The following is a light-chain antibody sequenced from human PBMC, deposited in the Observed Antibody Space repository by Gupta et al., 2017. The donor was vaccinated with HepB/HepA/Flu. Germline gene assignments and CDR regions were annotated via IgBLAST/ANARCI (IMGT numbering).Light chain of an antibody. CDR3: QQDKHCPLT. CDR1: QSISGS. J-gene: IGKJ4*01. Sequence: EIVMTQSPATLSVSPGERATLSCRASQSISGSLAWYQQKPGQAPRLLIYGASTGATDVPARFSGSGSGTEYTLTISSLQSEDFAIYYCQQDKHCPLTFGGGTKVDIK. V-gene: IGKV3-15*01. CDR2: GAS.